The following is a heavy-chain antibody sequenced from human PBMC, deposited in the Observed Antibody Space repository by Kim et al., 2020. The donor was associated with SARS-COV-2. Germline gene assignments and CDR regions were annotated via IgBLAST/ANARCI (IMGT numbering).Heavy chain of an antibody. CDR3: ARDRGGQWLVRGFDY. J-gene: IGHJ4*02. V-gene: IGHV1-46*01. Sequence: KFQGRVTMTRDTSTSTVYMELSSLRAEDTAVYYCARDRGGQWLVRGFDYWGQGTLVTVSS. D-gene: IGHD6-19*01.